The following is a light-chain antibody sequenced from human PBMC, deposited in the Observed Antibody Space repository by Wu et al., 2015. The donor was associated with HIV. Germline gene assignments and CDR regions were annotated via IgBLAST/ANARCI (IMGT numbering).Light chain of an antibody. CDR3: QQYNEWPA. J-gene: IGKJ1*01. CDR2: GAS. V-gene: IGKV3-15*01. Sequence: DILLTQSPATLSVSPGERATLSCRASKSVENDIVWYQQKPGQGPKIIIYGASIRATGIPDRFSGSGSGTEFTLTISSVQSEDFAVYICQQYNEWPAFGQGTKVEIK. CDR1: KSVEND.